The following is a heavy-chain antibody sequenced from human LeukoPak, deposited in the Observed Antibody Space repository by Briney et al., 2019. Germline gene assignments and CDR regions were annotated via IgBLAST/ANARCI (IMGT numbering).Heavy chain of an antibody. CDR2: IYYSGST. Sequence: SETLSLTCTVSGGSISSYYWSWIRQSPGKGLEWIGYIYYSGSTNYNPSLKSRVTISVDTSKNHLSLNLTSVTAADTAVYYCSRENGAFSPFGYWGQGTLVTVPS. D-gene: IGHD2-8*01. J-gene: IGHJ4*02. CDR1: GGSISSYY. CDR3: SRENGAFSPFGY. V-gene: IGHV4-59*12.